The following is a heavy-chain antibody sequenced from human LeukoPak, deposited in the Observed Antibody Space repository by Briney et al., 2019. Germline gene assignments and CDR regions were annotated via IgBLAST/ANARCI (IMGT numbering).Heavy chain of an antibody. V-gene: IGHV7-4-1*02. CDR2: INTNTGNP. J-gene: IGHJ1*01. D-gene: IGHD1-1*01. CDR3: ARNEVEGPLFQH. Sequence: GGSLRLSCAASGFTFTSYAMNWVRQPPEQGLEWMGWINTNTGNPTYAQGFTGRFAFSLDTSVSTAYLQISSLKAEDTAVYYCARNEVEGPLFQHWGQGTLVIVSS. CDR1: GFTFTSYA.